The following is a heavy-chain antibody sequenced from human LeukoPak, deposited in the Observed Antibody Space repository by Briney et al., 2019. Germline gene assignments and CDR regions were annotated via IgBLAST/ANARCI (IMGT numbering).Heavy chain of an antibody. Sequence: GGSLRLSCAASGFTFSSYSMNWVRQAPGKGLEWVSSISSSSSYIYYADSVKGRFTISRDNAKNSLYLQMNSLRAEDTAVYYCARAEFRSGSYVDYWGQGTLVTVSS. D-gene: IGHD3-10*01. V-gene: IGHV3-21*01. CDR2: ISSSSSYI. CDR3: ARAEFRSGSYVDY. J-gene: IGHJ4*02. CDR1: GFTFSSYS.